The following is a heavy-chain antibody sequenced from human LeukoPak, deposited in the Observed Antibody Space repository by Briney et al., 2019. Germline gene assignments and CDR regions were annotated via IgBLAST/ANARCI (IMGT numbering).Heavy chain of an antibody. V-gene: IGHV3-23*01. CDR3: ANGYRYCSSTSCDFDY. CDR2: ISLGGGST. CDR1: GFTFSSYG. Sequence: GGTLRLSCAASGFTFSSYGMSWVRQAPGKGLEWVSAISLGGGSTYYADSVKGRFTISRDNSKNTLYLQMNSLRAEDTAVYYCANGYRYCSSTSCDFDYWGQGTLVTVSS. D-gene: IGHD2-2*01. J-gene: IGHJ4*02.